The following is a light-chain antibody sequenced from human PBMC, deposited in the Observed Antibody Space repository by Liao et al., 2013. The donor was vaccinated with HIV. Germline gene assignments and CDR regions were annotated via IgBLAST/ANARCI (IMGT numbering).Light chain of an antibody. CDR2: YDS. CDR3: QAWDSGTGLV. V-gene: IGLV3-21*01. Sequence: SYELTQPPSVSVAPGKTARITCGGNNIGSKSVHWYQQKPGQAPLLVISYDSERPSGIPERFSGSKSGNTAALTISRVEAGDEADYHCQAWDSGTGLVFGGGTKLTVL. J-gene: IGLJ3*02. CDR1: NIGSKS.